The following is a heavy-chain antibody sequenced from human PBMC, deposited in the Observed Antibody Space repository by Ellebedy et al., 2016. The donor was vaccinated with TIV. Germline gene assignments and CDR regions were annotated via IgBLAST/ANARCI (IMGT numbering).Heavy chain of an antibody. CDR3: ARNTPMAEYFDY. Sequence: AASVKVSCKASGYTFSSYYMHWARQAPGQGLEWMGWISAYNGNTNYAQKLQGRVTMTTDTSTSTAYMELRSLRSDDTAVYYCARNTPMAEYFDYWGQGTLVTVSS. D-gene: IGHD5-18*01. CDR2: ISAYNGNT. V-gene: IGHV1-18*04. J-gene: IGHJ4*02. CDR1: GYTFSSYY.